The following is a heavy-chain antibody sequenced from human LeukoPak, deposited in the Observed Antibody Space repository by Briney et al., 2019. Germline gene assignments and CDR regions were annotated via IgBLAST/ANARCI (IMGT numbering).Heavy chain of an antibody. D-gene: IGHD6-13*01. CDR2: IYTSGST. J-gene: IGHJ6*03. Sequence: SETLSLTCTVSGGSISSYYWSWIRQPAGKGLEWIGRIYTSGSTNYNPSLKSRVTMSVDTSKNQFSLKLSAVTAADTAVYYCARGEAAAGPPYPDYYYYYMDVWGKGTTVTVSS. V-gene: IGHV4-4*07. CDR3: ARGEAAAGPPYPDYYYYYMDV. CDR1: GGSISSYY.